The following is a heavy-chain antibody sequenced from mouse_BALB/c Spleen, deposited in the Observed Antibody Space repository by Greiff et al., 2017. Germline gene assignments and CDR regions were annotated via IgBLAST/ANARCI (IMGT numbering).Heavy chain of an antibody. D-gene: IGHD2-1*01. CDR2: INPNNGGT. J-gene: IGHJ2*01. CDR3: ARSKDYGNYFDY. Sequence: EVQGVESGPELVKPGASVKIPCKASGYTFTDYNMDWVKQSHGKSLEWIGDINPNNGGTIYNQKFKGKATLTVDKSSSTAYMELRSLTSEDTAVYYCARSKDYGNYFDYWGQGTTLTVSS. V-gene: IGHV1-18*01. CDR1: GYTFTDYN.